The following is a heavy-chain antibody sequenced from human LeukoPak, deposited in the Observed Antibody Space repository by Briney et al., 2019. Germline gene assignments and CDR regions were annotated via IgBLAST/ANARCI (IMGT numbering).Heavy chain of an antibody. CDR2: INHSRST. Sequence: PSETLSLTCAVYGGSFSDYYWSWIRQPPGKGLEWIGEINHSRSTNYNPSLKSRVTISVDTSKNQFSLRLRSVTAADTAVYYCARRRWLQSSLVFDYWGQGILVTVSS. V-gene: IGHV4-34*01. CDR3: ARRRWLQSSLVFDY. CDR1: GGSFSDYY. D-gene: IGHD5-24*01. J-gene: IGHJ4*02.